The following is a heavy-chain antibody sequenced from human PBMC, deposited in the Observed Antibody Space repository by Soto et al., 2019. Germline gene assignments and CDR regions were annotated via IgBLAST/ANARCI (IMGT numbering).Heavy chain of an antibody. J-gene: IGHJ5*02. Sequence: QVQLVQSGAEVKKPGSSVKVSCKASGGTFSSYAISWVRQAPGQGLEWMGGIIPIFGTANYAQKFQGRVTIAADESTSRAYMELSSLRSEDTAVYYCASSLTGTTGWFDPWGQGTLVTVSS. V-gene: IGHV1-69*01. D-gene: IGHD1-7*01. CDR2: IIPIFGTA. CDR3: ASSLTGTTGWFDP. CDR1: GGTFSSYA.